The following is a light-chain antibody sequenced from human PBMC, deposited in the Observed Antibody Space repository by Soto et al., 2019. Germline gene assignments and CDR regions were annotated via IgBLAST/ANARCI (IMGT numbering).Light chain of an antibody. V-gene: IGKV1-5*03. CDR2: KAS. J-gene: IGKJ1*01. CDR1: QTISRY. Sequence: DIQMTQSPSTLSASVGDSVTITCRASQTISRYLAWYQHKPGKAPKLLIYKASSLQSGAPSRFSGSGSETEFTLTISGLQPDDFATYYCQQYNTYSTWTFGQGTKVDIK. CDR3: QQYNTYSTWT.